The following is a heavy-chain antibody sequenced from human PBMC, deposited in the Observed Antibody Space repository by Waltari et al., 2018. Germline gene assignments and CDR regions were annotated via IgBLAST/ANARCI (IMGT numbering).Heavy chain of an antibody. V-gene: IGHV3-33*01. Sequence: QVQLVESGGGVVQPGRSLRLSCAASGSRFSDFGMHWVRQAPGKGLEWVAVIWDDGSYKYYGDSVKGRFTISRDNSKNTLYLQVNSLRAEDTAVYYCARGLSWAFDYWGQGTLVTASS. J-gene: IGHJ4*02. D-gene: IGHD2-15*01. CDR1: GSRFSDFG. CDR3: ARGLSWAFDY. CDR2: IWDDGSYK.